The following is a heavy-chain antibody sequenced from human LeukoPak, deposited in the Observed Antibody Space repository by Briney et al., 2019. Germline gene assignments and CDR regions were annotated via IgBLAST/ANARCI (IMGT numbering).Heavy chain of an antibody. Sequence: GGSLRLSCAASGFTVSSYAMSWVRQAPGKGLEWVSAIRESGYSTYYADSVKGRFTISRDNSKNTLYLQMNSLRAEDTAVYYCAKEAGYSGYDYPDYWGQGTLGTLSP. D-gene: IGHD5-12*01. CDR1: GFTVSSYA. J-gene: IGHJ4*02. V-gene: IGHV3-23*01. CDR2: IRESGYST. CDR3: AKEAGYSGYDYPDY.